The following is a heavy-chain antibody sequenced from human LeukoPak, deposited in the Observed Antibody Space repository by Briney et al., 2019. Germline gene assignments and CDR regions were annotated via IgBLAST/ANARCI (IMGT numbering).Heavy chain of an antibody. CDR1: GFTFSSYA. V-gene: IGHV3-7*01. D-gene: IGHD1-26*01. CDR2: IRVDGSTE. J-gene: IGHJ3*02. Sequence: GGSLRLSCAASGFTFSSYAMTWVRQAPGKGLEWVATIRVDGSTEYPVDSMKGRFTISRDNAKNSLHLQMNSLRAEDTAVYYCATYSGPDRWDASDMWGQGTLVTVSS. CDR3: ATYSGPDRWDASDM.